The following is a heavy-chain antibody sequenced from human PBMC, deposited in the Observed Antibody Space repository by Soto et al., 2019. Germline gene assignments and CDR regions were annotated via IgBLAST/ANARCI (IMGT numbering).Heavy chain of an antibody. V-gene: IGHV4-30-2*01. J-gene: IGHJ4*02. Sequence: QLQLQESGSGLVKPSQTLSLTCAVSGGSISSGGYSWSWIRQPPGKGLEWIGYIYHSGSTYYNPFLKSRVTISVDRSKNQFSLKLSSVTAADTAVYYCARAGGKPAVAVLFDYWGQGTLVTVSS. D-gene: IGHD6-19*01. CDR3: ARAGGKPAVAVLFDY. CDR2: IYHSGST. CDR1: GGSISSGGYS.